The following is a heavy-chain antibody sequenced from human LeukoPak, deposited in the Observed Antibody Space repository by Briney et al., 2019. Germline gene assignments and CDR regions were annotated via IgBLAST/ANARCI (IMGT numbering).Heavy chain of an antibody. D-gene: IGHD2-15*01. J-gene: IGHJ4*02. Sequence: SVKVSCKASGGTFSSYAISWVRQAPGQGLEWMGGIIPIFGTANYAQKFQGRVTITADESTSTAYMELSSLRSEDTAVYYCARAVGYCSGGSCYDFDYWGQGTLVTVSS. CDR1: GGTFSSYA. CDR3: ARAVGYCSGGSCYDFDY. V-gene: IGHV1-69*13. CDR2: IIPIFGTA.